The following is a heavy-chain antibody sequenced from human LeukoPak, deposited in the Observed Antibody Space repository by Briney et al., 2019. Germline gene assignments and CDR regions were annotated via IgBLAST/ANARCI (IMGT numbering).Heavy chain of an antibody. CDR3: ARVIEYSSSYYFDY. Sequence: ASVKVSCKASGYTFTGYYMHWVRQAPGQGLEWMGWISAYNGNTNYAQKLQGRVTMTTDTSTSTAYMELRSLRSDDTAVYYCARVIEYSSSYYFDYWGQGTLVTVSS. V-gene: IGHV1-18*04. CDR2: ISAYNGNT. J-gene: IGHJ4*02. CDR1: GYTFTGYY. D-gene: IGHD6-6*01.